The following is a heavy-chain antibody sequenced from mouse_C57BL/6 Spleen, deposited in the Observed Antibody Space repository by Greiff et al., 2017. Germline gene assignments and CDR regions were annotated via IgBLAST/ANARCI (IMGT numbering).Heavy chain of an antibody. CDR2: IYPRSGNT. Sequence: VMLVESGAELARPGASVKLSCKASGYTFTSYGISWVKQRTGQGLEWIGEIYPRSGNTYYNEKFKGKATLTADKSSSTAYMELRSLTSEDSAVYFCARNLDGYYFYWGQGTTLTVSS. CDR1: GYTFTSYG. D-gene: IGHD2-3*01. V-gene: IGHV1-81*01. CDR3: ARNLDGYYFY. J-gene: IGHJ2*01.